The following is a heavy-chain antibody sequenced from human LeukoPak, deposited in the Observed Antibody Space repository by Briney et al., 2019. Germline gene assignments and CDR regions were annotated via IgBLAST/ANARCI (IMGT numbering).Heavy chain of an antibody. Sequence: GGSLRLSCAASGFTVSSNYMSWVRQAPGKGLEWVSVIYSGGSTYYADSVKGRFTISRDNSKNALYLQMNSLGAEDTAVYYCARVPVYYGSGSYYRWGQGTLVTVSS. J-gene: IGHJ4*02. CDR3: ARVPVYYGSGSYYR. CDR1: GFTVSSNY. V-gene: IGHV3-53*01. D-gene: IGHD3-10*01. CDR2: IYSGGST.